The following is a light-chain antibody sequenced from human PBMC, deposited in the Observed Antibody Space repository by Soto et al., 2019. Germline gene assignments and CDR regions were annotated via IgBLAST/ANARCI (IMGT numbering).Light chain of an antibody. CDR2: GAS. J-gene: IGKJ5*01. CDR3: KQYKEWPPFT. V-gene: IGKV3-20*01. Sequence: EIVLTQSPGTLSLSPGERGTLSCRASQSVSSSYLAWYQQRPGQAPRLLIYGASSRATGIPDRFSGSGSGTEFTLSISSLQSEDFAVYYCKQYKEWPPFTFGQGTRLEIK. CDR1: QSVSSSY.